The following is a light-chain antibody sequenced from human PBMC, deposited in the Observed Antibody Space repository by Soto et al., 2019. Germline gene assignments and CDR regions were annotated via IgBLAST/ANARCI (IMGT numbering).Light chain of an antibody. CDR2: GTS. V-gene: IGKV3-20*01. Sequence: EIVLTQSPGTLSLSLGERATLSCRASQSVSSNYLAWYQQKPGQAPRLLIYGTSSRATGIPDRFSGSGSGTDFTLTISRLEPEDFPVYYCQQYGNSPRYSFGPGTKLEIK. CDR1: QSVSSNY. CDR3: QQYGNSPRYS. J-gene: IGKJ2*03.